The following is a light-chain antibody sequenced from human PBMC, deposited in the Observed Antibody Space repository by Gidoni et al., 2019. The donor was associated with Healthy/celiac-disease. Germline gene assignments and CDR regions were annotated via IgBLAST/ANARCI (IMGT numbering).Light chain of an antibody. CDR1: SSNIGDHR. CDR2: HND. Sequence: QSVLTQPPSVSAAPGQKVTISCSGSSSNIGDHRFSWYQPLPGTAPKLLLYHNDKRPSGIPDRFSGSKSGTSATLAITGLQTGDEGDYYCGTWDRVVVFGGGTKLTVL. J-gene: IGLJ3*02. CDR3: GTWDRVVV. V-gene: IGLV1-51*01.